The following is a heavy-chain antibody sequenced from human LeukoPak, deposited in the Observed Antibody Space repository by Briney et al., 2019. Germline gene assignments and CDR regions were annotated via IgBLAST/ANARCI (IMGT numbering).Heavy chain of an antibody. CDR3: ARDLTRQWLTSRHLYYFDY. V-gene: IGHV3-21*01. Sequence: PGGSLRLSCAASGFTFSSYSMNWVRQAPGKGLEWVSSISSSSSYIYYADSVKGRFTISRDNAKNSLYLQMNSLRAEDTAVYYCARDLTRQWLTSRHLYYFDYWGQGTLVTVSS. D-gene: IGHD6-19*01. CDR2: ISSSSSYI. J-gene: IGHJ4*02. CDR1: GFTFSSYS.